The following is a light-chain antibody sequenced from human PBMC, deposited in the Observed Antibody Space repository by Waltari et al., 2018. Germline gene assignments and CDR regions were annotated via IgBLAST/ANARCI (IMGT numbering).Light chain of an antibody. V-gene: IGLV1-44*01. J-gene: IGLJ2*01. CDR2: STN. Sequence: QSMLTQPPSASGTPGQRVTISCSGSSSNIGSKTVNWYQHLPGTAPRVLIYSTNQRPSGVPDRFSGSKSGTSASLAISGLQSEDEADYYCSSWDDSVIGPVFGGGTKLTVL. CDR3: SSWDDSVIGPV. CDR1: SSNIGSKT.